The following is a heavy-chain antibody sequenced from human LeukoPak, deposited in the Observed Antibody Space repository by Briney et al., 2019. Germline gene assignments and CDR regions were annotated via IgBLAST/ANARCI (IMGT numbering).Heavy chain of an antibody. Sequence: ASVKVSCKTSGYIFTSYGISWVRQAPGQGLEWMGWISAYNGNTNYAQKLQGRVTMTTDTSTSTAYMELRSLRSDDTAVYYCARDGYCSSTSCYKIYYYYGMDVWGQGTTVTVSS. CDR1: GYIFTSYG. D-gene: IGHD2-2*02. J-gene: IGHJ6*02. CDR3: ARDGYCSSTSCYKIYYYYGMDV. CDR2: ISAYNGNT. V-gene: IGHV1-18*01.